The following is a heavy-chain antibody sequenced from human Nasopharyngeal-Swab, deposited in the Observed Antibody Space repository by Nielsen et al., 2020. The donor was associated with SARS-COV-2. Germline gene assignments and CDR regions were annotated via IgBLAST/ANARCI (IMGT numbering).Heavy chain of an antibody. V-gene: IGHV3-23*01. D-gene: IGHD6-13*01. J-gene: IGHJ4*02. CDR1: GFTFSSYA. CDR3: AKLYSSSWWIDS. CDR2: ISGSGDTT. Sequence: GGSLRLSCAASGFTFSSYAMSWVRQAPGKGLEWVSIISGSGDTTYYADSVKDRFTISRDNSKNRLYIQMDSLRGEDTALYYCAKLYSSSWWIDSWGQGTLVTVSS.